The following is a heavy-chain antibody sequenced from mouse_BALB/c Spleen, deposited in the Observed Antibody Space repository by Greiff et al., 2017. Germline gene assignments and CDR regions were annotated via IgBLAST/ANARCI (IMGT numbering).Heavy chain of an antibody. Sequence: EVQVVESGAGLVKPGASLKLSCAASGYTFSSYGMPWVRQTPDKRLELVGTINSNGGSTYYPDSVKGRFTIARDNAKNTLYLQMSSLTSEDAALYYCGGQGYDVGYWGQGTTLTVSS. CDR1: GYTFSSYG. J-gene: IGHJ2*01. D-gene: IGHD2-14*01. CDR3: GGQGYDVGY. CDR2: INSNGGST. V-gene: IGHV5-6-3*01.